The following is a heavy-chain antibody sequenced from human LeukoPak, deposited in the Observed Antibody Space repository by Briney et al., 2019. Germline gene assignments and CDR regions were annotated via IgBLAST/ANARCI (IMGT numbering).Heavy chain of an antibody. CDR3: ARHNPPPTGFCSGTSCFMSGSQYFYMDV. CDR2: IYIAGTT. CDR1: GGSLSGYF. J-gene: IGHJ6*03. Sequence: SETLSLTCTVSGGSLSGYFWSWIRQPPGEGPEWIGYIYIAGTTNYSPPLSSRASISVEASKNRLPLILQFAAATGPAVYHCARHNPPPTGFCSGTSCFMSGSQYFYMDVWGKGTSVTVS. D-gene: IGHD2-2*01. V-gene: IGHV4-4*09.